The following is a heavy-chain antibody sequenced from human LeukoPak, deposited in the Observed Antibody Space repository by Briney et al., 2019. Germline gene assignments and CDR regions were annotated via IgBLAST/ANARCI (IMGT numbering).Heavy chain of an antibody. CDR1: GFTFSTYA. D-gene: IGHD3-10*01. CDR2: ISGSGDGT. CDR3: AKGPPSLHYYGSGSVDY. Sequence: GGSLRLSCAASGFTFSTYAMSWVRQAPGKGLERVSGISGSGDGTYYADSVKGRFTISRDNPKKTLYLLMNSLRAEDTAVYYCAKGPPSLHYYGSGSVDYWGQGTLVTVSS. J-gene: IGHJ4*02. V-gene: IGHV3-23*01.